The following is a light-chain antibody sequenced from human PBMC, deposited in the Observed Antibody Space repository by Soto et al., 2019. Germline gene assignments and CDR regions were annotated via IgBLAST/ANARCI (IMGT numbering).Light chain of an antibody. CDR3: RSYTSTHSWV. CDR2: DVS. V-gene: IGLV2-14*01. J-gene: IGLJ3*02. CDR1: SSDVGGYNY. Sequence: QSVLTQSASVSGSPGQSITISCTGTSSDVGGYNYVSWYQQHPGKAPKLIIYDVSNRPSGVSTRFSGSKSGNTASLTISGLQAEDEADYSCRSYTSTHSWVFGGGTKLTVL.